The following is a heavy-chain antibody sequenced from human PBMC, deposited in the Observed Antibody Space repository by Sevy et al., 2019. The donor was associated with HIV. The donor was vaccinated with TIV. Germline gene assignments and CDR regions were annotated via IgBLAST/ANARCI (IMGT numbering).Heavy chain of an antibody. V-gene: IGHV1-8*01. Sequence: ASVNVSCKASGYTFTSYDINWVRQATGQGLEWMGWMNPNSGNTGYAQKFQGRVTMTRNTSIITAYMELSSLRSEDTAVYYCARVRSVRGDILTGYYIEDYYYYGMDVWGQGTTVTVSS. CDR2: MNPNSGNT. J-gene: IGHJ6*02. CDR1: GYTFTSYD. CDR3: ARVRSVRGDILTGYYIEDYYYYGMDV. D-gene: IGHD3-9*01.